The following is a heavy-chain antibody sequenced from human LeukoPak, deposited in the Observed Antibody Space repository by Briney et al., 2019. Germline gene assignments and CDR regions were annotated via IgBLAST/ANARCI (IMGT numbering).Heavy chain of an antibody. Sequence: PGGSLRLSCAASGFTFSEYYMSWIRQAPGKGLEWVSYISSSGSIIYYADSVKGRFTISRDNAKNSMYLQMNSLRAEDTAVYYCARGKYDSSPFLQHWGQGTLVTASS. J-gene: IGHJ1*01. CDR2: ISSSGSII. CDR1: GFTFSEYY. CDR3: ARGKYDSSPFLQH. D-gene: IGHD3-22*01. V-gene: IGHV3-11*01.